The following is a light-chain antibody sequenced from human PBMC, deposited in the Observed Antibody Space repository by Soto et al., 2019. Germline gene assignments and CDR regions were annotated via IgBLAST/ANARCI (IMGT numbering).Light chain of an antibody. CDR1: QRLIGN. J-gene: IGKJ1*01. CDR3: KQYQAWPRT. CDR2: EAY. V-gene: IGKV3-15*01. Sequence: EIVMTQSPATLSVSPGDRATLSCRASQRLIGNLAWYQHIPGQSPRLLIYEAYTRATGVQARFSGSGSRTEFTLTISGLQSEDFGVYYCKQYQAWPRTFGQGTKVDIK.